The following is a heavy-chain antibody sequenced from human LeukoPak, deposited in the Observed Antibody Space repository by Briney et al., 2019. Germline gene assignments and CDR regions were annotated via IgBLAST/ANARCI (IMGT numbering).Heavy chain of an antibody. V-gene: IGHV4-39*02. CDR3: ARDLHSSSWYRDWFDP. CDR2: IYYSGST. J-gene: IGHJ5*02. Sequence: SETLSLTCTVSGGSISSSSYYWGWIRQPPGKGLEWIGSIYYSGSTYYNPSLKSRVTISVDTSKNQFSLKLSSVTAADTAVYYCARDLHSSSWYRDWFDPWGQGTLVTVSS. D-gene: IGHD6-13*01. CDR1: GGSISSSSYY.